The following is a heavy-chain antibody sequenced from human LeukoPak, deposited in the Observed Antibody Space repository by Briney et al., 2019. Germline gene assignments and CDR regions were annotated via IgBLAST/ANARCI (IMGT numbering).Heavy chain of an antibody. CDR1: GFTFSTYA. Sequence: GGSLRLSCAASGFTFSTYAMNWVRQAPGEGLKWVSCITGDGAYIYYADSVKGRFTISRDNAKNSLYLQMNSLRAEDTAVYYCARYGVSGSTGYIDFWGQGTLVTVSS. CDR2: ITGDGAYI. V-gene: IGHV3-21*01. CDR3: ARYGVSGSTGYIDF. J-gene: IGHJ4*02. D-gene: IGHD2-2*01.